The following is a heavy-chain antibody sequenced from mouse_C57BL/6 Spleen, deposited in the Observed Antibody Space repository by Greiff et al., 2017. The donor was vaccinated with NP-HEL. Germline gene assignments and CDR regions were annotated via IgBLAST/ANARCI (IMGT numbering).Heavy chain of an antibody. Sequence: EVKVVESGPELVKPGASVKMSCKASGYTFTDYNMHWVKQSHGKSLEWIGYINPNNGGTSYNQKFKGKATLTVNKSSSTAYMELRSLTSEDSAVYYCAASRLWFAYWGQGTLVTVSA. CDR3: AASRLWFAY. CDR2: INPNNGGT. CDR1: GYTFTDYN. V-gene: IGHV1-22*01. D-gene: IGHD1-1*01. J-gene: IGHJ3*01.